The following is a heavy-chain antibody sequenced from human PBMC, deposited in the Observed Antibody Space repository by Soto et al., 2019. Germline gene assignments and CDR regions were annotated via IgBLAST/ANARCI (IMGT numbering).Heavy chain of an antibody. V-gene: IGHV3-7*01. J-gene: IGHJ6*03. D-gene: IGHD6-6*01. CDR1: GFTFSSYW. Sequence: GGSLRLSCAASGFTFSSYWMSWVRQAPGKGLEWVANINQDGSEKYYVDSVKGRFTISRDNAKNSLYLQMNSLRAEDTAVYYCARRIAARQSHYYYYMDVWGKGTTVTVSS. CDR2: INQDGSEK. CDR3: ARRIAARQSHYYYYMDV.